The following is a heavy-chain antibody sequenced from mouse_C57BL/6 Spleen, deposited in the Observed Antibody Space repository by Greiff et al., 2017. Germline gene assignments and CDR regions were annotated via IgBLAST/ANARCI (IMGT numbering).Heavy chain of an antibody. CDR2: ISSDGGYT. Sequence: EVQLLESGGDLVKPGGSLKLSCAASGFTFSSYCMPWVRQTPDQRLEWVATISSDGGYTNYPDSVKGRVTFSRDNAKNTGYLQLSSLKSEDTAMCFYDRAYVGAYWGQGTLVTVSA. CDR1: GFTFSSYC. CDR3: DRAYVGAY. J-gene: IGHJ3*01. D-gene: IGHD6-5*01. V-gene: IGHV5-6*01.